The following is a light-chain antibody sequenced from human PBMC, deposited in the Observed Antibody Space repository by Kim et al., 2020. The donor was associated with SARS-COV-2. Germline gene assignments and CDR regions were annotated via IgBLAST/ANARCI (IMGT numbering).Light chain of an antibody. CDR3: QQLNSYPLYT. CDR1: QGISSY. Sequence: ASVGDRVTISGRVSQGISSYLAWYQQRPGKAPKLLIYAASTLQSGVPSRFSGSGSGTDFTLTISSLQPEDFATYYCQQLNSYPLYTFGQGTKLEI. J-gene: IGKJ2*01. CDR2: AAS. V-gene: IGKV1-9*01.